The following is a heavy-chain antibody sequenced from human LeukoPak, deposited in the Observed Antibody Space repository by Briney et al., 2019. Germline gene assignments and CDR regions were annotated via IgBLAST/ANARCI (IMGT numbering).Heavy chain of an antibody. Sequence: SETLSLTCTVSGGSISSYYWSWIRQPPGKGLEWIGYIYYSGSTNYNPSLKSRVTVSVDTSKNQFSLQLSSVTAADTAAYYCARGVSGYSGYDYYYGMDVWGQGTTVTVSS. D-gene: IGHD5-12*01. CDR3: ARGVSGYSGYDYYYGMDV. J-gene: IGHJ6*02. CDR2: IYYSGST. V-gene: IGHV4-59*01. CDR1: GGSISSYY.